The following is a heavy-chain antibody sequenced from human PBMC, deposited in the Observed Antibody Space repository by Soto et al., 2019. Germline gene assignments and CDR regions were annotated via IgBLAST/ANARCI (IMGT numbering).Heavy chain of an antibody. J-gene: IGHJ5*02. V-gene: IGHV4-39*01. D-gene: IGHD4-4*01. CDR2: IYYSGST. CDR1: GGSMSSSSYF. Sequence: SQTMSLTYAVSGGSMSSSSYFWGWIRQPPGKGLEWIGSIYYSGSTYYNPSLKSRVTVSVDTSKNQFSLKLSSVTAADTAVYYCARHPSNFWFDPWGQGTLVTVSS. CDR3: ARHPSNFWFDP.